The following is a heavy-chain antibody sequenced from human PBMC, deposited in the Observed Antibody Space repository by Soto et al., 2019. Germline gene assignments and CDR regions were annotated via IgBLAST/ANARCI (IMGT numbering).Heavy chain of an antibody. J-gene: IGHJ4*02. D-gene: IGHD5-12*01. V-gene: IGHV5-51*01. Sequence: PGEALKISWKGSGYSVTSYWIGWVRQMPGKGLEWMGIICPGDSDTRYSPSFQGQVTISADKSISTAYLQWSSLKSSDTAMYYCARQSVYDLFHXWGQGALFPVSX. CDR2: ICPGDSDT. CDR3: ARQSVYDLFHX. CDR1: GYSVTSYW.